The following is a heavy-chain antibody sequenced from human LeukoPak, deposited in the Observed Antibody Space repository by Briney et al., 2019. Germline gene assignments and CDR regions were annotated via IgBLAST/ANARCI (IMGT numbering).Heavy chain of an antibody. CDR3: AKVAKYYYGSETYYFFEH. Sequence: GGSLRLSCAASGFTFSDYYMSWIRQAPGKGLEWVSYISRSGSTIYYADSVKGRFTISRDNAKNSLYLQMNSLRAEDTAVYYCAKVAKYYYGSETYYFFEHWGQGTPVTASS. CDR2: ISRSGSTI. D-gene: IGHD3-10*01. J-gene: IGHJ4*02. CDR1: GFTFSDYY. V-gene: IGHV3-11*04.